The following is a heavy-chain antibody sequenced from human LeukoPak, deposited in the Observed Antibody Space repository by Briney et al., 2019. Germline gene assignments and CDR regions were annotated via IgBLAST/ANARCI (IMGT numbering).Heavy chain of an antibody. CDR3: AKEGYSGYDAFDI. Sequence: GGSLRLSCAASGFTFSSYAMSWVRQAPGKGLEWVSAISGSGGSTYYADSVKGRFTISRDNSKNTLFFQMNSLGAEDTAVYYCAKEGYSGYDAFDIWGQGTMVTVSS. CDR1: GFTFSSYA. CDR2: ISGSGGST. J-gene: IGHJ3*02. D-gene: IGHD5-12*01. V-gene: IGHV3-23*01.